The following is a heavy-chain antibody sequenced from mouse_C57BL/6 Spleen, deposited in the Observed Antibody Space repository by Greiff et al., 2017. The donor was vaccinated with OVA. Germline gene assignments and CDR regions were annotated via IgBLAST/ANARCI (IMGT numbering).Heavy chain of an antibody. Sequence: QVQLQQPGAELVRPGSSVKLSCKASGYTFTSYWMDWVKQRPGQGLEWIGNIYPSDSETHYNQKFKDKATLTVDKSSSTAYMQLSSLTSEDSAVYYCAREELGRTWFSYWGQETLVTVSA. V-gene: IGHV1-61*01. CDR1: GYTFTSYW. J-gene: IGHJ3*01. CDR2: IYPSDSET. D-gene: IGHD4-1*01. CDR3: AREELGRTWFSY.